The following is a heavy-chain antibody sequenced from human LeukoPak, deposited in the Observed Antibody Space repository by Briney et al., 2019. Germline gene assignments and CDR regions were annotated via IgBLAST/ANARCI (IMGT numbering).Heavy chain of an antibody. Sequence: GGSLRLSCAASGFTFSSYAMHWVRQAPGKGLEWVSAISYDGSNKYYADSVKGRFTISRDNSKNTLYLQMNSLRAEDTAVYYCARARLGGSYLSYYFDYWGQGTLVTVSS. CDR2: ISYDGSNK. V-gene: IGHV3-30-3*01. CDR1: GFTFSSYA. CDR3: ARARLGGSYLSYYFDY. J-gene: IGHJ4*02. D-gene: IGHD2-15*01.